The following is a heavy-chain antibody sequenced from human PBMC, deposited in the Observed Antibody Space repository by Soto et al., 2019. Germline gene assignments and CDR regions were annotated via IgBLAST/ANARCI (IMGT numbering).Heavy chain of an antibody. CDR3: AKAVITMVRGVKYYFDY. D-gene: IGHD3-10*01. Sequence: GGSLRLSCAASGFTFSSYAMSWVRQAPGKGLEWVSAISGSGGSTYYADSVKGRFTISRDNSKNTLYLQMNSLRAEDTAVYYCAKAVITMVRGVKYYFDYWGQGTLVTVSS. CDR2: ISGSGGST. J-gene: IGHJ4*02. CDR1: GFTFSSYA. V-gene: IGHV3-23*01.